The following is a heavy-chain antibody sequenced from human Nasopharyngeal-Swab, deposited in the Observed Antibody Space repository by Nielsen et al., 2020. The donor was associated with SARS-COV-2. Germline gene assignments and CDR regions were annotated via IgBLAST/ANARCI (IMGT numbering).Heavy chain of an antibody. CDR3: ARTYIVVVPAAMGYYYYGMDV. V-gene: IGHV4-59*01. CDR1: GGSISSYY. J-gene: IGHJ6*02. D-gene: IGHD2-2*01. Sequence: GSLRLSCTVSGGSISSYYWSWIRQPPGKGLEWIGYIYYSGSTNYNPSLKSRVTISVDTPKNQFSLKLSSVTAADTAVYYCARTYIVVVPAAMGYYYYGMDVWGQGTTVTVSS. CDR2: IYYSGST.